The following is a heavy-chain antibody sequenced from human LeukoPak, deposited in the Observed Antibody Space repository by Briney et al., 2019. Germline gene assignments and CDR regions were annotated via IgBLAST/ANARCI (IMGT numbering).Heavy chain of an antibody. CDR2: IIPIFGTA. D-gene: IGHD2-2*02. CDR1: GGTFSSYA. CDR3: ARDRGYCSSTSCYNFHY. V-gene: IGHV1-69*13. Sequence: SVKVSCKASGGTFSSYAISWVRQAPGQGLEWMGGIIPIFGTANYAQKFQGRVTITADESTSTAYMELSSLRSEDTAVYYCARDRGYCSSTSCYNFHYWGQGTLVTVSS. J-gene: IGHJ4*02.